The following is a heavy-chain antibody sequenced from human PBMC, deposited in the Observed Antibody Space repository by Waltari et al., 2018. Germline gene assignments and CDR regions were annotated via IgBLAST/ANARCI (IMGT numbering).Heavy chain of an antibody. CDR1: VGSISSSSYY. J-gene: IGHJ6*02. D-gene: IGHD3-10*01. CDR3: ARARPGYYYGMDV. V-gene: IGHV4-39*01. Sequence: QLQLQESDSGLVKPSETLSLTCTVSVGSISSSSYYWGWIRQPPGTGLEWIGSIYYSGRPYYNPSLKSRVTISVDTSKNQFSLKLSSVTAADTAVYYCARARPGYYYGMDVWGQGTTVTVSS. CDR2: IYYSGRP.